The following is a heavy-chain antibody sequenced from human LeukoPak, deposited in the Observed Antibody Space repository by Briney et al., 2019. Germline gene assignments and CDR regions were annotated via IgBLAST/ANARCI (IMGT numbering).Heavy chain of an antibody. D-gene: IGHD6-19*01. CDR3: ARGGYSSGWWDY. Sequence: SGTLPLPCTASGGSIISYYWSWIRRPAGKGLEWIGRIYTSGSTNYIPSLKSRVTMSVDTSNNQFSLKLSSVTAADTAVYYCARGGYSSGWWDYWGQGTLVTVSS. V-gene: IGHV4-4*07. CDR2: IYTSGST. CDR1: GGSIISYY. J-gene: IGHJ4*02.